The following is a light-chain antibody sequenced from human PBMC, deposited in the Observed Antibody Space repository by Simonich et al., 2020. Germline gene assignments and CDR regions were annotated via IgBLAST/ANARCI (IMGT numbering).Light chain of an antibody. CDR2: GAS. V-gene: IGKV3-15*01. J-gene: IGKJ2*01. CDR3: QQYNNWPYT. Sequence: EIVMTQSPATLSVSPGKRATLSCRAGQRVSSNLAWYQQKPGQAPRHLIYGASTRATGSPARFSGSGSGTEFTLTISSLQSEDFAVYYCQQYNNWPYTFGQGTKLEIK. CDR1: QRVSSN.